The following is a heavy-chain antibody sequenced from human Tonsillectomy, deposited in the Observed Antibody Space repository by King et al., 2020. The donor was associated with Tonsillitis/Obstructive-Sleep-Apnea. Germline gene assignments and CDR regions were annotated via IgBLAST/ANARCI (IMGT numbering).Heavy chain of an antibody. CDR1: GGSISSYY. J-gene: IGHJ3*02. V-gene: IGHV4-59*01. Sequence: VQLQESGPGLVKPSETLSLTCTVSGGSISSYYWSWIRQPPGKGLEWIGYIYYTGSTKYNPSPKSRVTISVDTSKNQFSLKLNSVTAADTAVYYCAREEPGMDAFDIWGQGTMVTVSS. CDR3: AREEPGMDAFDI. D-gene: IGHD1-14*01. CDR2: IYYTGST.